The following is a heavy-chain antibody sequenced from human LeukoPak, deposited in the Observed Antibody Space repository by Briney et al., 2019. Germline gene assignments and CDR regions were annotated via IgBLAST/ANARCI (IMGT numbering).Heavy chain of an antibody. J-gene: IGHJ3*02. CDR1: GGSTSSYY. CDR3: ARLIVVVPAAPAYDAFDI. Sequence: SETLSLTCTVSGGSTSSYYWSWIRQPPGKGLEWIGYIYYSGSTNYNPSLKSRVTISVDTSKNQFSLKLSSVTAADTAVYYCARLIVVVPAAPAYDAFDIWGQGTMVTVSS. V-gene: IGHV4-59*08. CDR2: IYYSGST. D-gene: IGHD2-2*01.